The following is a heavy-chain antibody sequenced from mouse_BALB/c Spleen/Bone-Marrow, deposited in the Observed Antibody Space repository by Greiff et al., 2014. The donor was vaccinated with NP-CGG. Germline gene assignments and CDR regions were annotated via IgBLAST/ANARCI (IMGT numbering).Heavy chain of an antibody. V-gene: IGHV3-1*02. Sequence: EVKVEESGPDLVKPSQSLSLTCTVTGYSITSGYSWHWIRQLPGNKLEWMGYIHYSGSTNYNPSLKSRISITRDTSKNQFFLQLNSVTTEDTATYYCARREGNHAAWFAYWGQGTLVTVSA. CDR2: IHYSGST. CDR3: ARREGNHAAWFAY. J-gene: IGHJ3*01. D-gene: IGHD2-1*01. CDR1: GYSITSGYS.